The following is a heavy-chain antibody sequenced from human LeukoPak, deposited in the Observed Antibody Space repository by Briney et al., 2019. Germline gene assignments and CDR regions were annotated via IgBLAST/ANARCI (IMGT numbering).Heavy chain of an antibody. D-gene: IGHD2-15*01. CDR2: IIPIFGTA. CDR1: GGTFSSYA. J-gene: IGHJ6*02. Sequence: SVKVSCKASGGTFSSYAISWVRPAPGQGLEWMGGIIPIFGTANYAQKFQGRVTITADESTSTAYMELSSLRSEDTAVYYCATTTGRYCSGGSCYVLGYYYGMDVWGQGTTVTVSS. CDR3: ATTTGRYCSGGSCYVLGYYYGMDV. V-gene: IGHV1-69*01.